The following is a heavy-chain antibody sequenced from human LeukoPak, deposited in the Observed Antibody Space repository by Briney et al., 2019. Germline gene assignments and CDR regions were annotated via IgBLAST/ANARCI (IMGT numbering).Heavy chain of an antibody. D-gene: IGHD3-22*01. V-gene: IGHV4-31*03. CDR2: IYYSGST. J-gene: IGHJ4*02. CDR3: ARAEGKWFPNMISY. CDR1: GGSISSGGYY. Sequence: PSQTLSLTCTVSGGSISSGGYYWSWIRQHPGKGLEWIGYIYYSGSTYYNPPLKSRVTISVDTSKNQFSLKLSSVTAADTAVYYCARAEGKWFPNMISYWGQGTLVTVSS.